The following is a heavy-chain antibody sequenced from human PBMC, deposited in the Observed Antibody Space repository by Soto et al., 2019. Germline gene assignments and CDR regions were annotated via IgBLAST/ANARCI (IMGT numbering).Heavy chain of an antibody. CDR2: IVVGSGNT. J-gene: IGHJ4*02. Sequence: QMPLVQSGPEVKKPGTSVKVSCKASGFTFTSSAMQWVRQARGQRLEWIGWIVVGSGNTNYAQKFQERVTITRDMSTSTAYMELSSLRSEDTAVYYCAAGFGPDPANPKFDYWGQGTLVTVSS. CDR1: GFTFTSSA. D-gene: IGHD3-10*01. CDR3: AAGFGPDPANPKFDY. V-gene: IGHV1-58*02.